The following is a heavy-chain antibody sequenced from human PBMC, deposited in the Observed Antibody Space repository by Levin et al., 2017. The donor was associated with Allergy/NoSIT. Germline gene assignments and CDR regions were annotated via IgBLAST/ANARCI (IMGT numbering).Heavy chain of an antibody. CDR1: GFTFGSYW. J-gene: IGHJ5*02. Sequence: GESLKISCAASGFTFGSYWMHWVRQAPGKGLVWVSRVNIDGSKTEYTDSVKGRFTISRDNAKNTLYIQMNNLRAEDTAVYYWVRGAYGDAVWFDPWGQGTLVTVSS. V-gene: IGHV3-74*01. CDR2: VNIDGSKT. CDR3: VRGAYGDAVWFDP. D-gene: IGHD2-8*01.